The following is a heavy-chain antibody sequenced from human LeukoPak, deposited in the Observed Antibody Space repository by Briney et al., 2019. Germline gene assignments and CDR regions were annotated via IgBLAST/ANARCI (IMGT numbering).Heavy chain of an antibody. CDR3: ARSIYGDWYYFDY. Sequence: SQTLSHTCTVSGGSISSGGYYWSWIRQHPGKGLEWIGYIYYSGSTYYNPSLKSRVTISVDTSKNQFSLKLSSVTAADTAVYYCARSIYGDWYYFDYWGQGTLVTVSS. V-gene: IGHV4-31*03. CDR2: IYYSGST. D-gene: IGHD4-17*01. J-gene: IGHJ4*02. CDR1: GGSISSGGYY.